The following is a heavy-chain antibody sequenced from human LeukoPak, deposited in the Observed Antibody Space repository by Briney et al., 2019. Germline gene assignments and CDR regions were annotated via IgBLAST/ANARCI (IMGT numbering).Heavy chain of an antibody. CDR3: AREGMVRGVPNYYYYGMDV. CDR1: GFTFSSYS. D-gene: IGHD3-10*01. J-gene: IGHJ6*02. CDR2: ISSSSSTI. V-gene: IGHV3-48*02. Sequence: GGSLRLSCAASGFTFSSYSMNWVRQAPGKGLEWVSYISSSSSTIYYADSVKGRFTISRDNAKNSLYLQMNSLRDEDTAVYYCAREGMVRGVPNYYYYGMDVWGQGTTVTVSS.